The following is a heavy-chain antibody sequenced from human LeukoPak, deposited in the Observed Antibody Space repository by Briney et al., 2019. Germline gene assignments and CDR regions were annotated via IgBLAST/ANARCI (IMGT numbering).Heavy chain of an antibody. CDR1: GFTFSSYA. CDR3: ARDPSLGYCSGGSCYSGVYYYYYGMDV. Sequence: GGSPRLSCAASGFTFSSYAMSWVRQAPGKGLEWVSAISGSGGSTYYADSVKGRFTISRDNSKNTLYLQMNSLRAEDTAVYYCARDPSLGYCSGGSCYSGVYYYYYGMDVWGQGTTVTVSS. CDR2: ISGSGGST. D-gene: IGHD2-15*01. V-gene: IGHV3-23*01. J-gene: IGHJ6*02.